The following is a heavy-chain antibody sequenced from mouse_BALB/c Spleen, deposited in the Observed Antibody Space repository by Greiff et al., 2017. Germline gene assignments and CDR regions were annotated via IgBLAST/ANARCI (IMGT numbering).Heavy chain of an antibody. Sequence: EVQRVESGGGLVQPKGSLKLSCAASGFTFNTYAMNWVRQAPGKGLEWVARIRSKSNNYATYYADSVKDRFTISRDDSQSMLYLQMNNLKTEDTAMYYCVRLNGNYGAMDYWGQGTSVTVSS. CDR2: IRSKSNNYAT. CDR1: GFTFNTYA. CDR3: VRLNGNYGAMDY. J-gene: IGHJ4*01. V-gene: IGHV10-1*02. D-gene: IGHD2-1*01.